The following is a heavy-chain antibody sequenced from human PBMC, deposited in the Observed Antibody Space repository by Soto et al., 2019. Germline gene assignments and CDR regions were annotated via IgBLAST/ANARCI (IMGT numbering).Heavy chain of an antibody. V-gene: IGHV1-18*04. CDR3: VRDQKYFRVNGNWFDS. CDR1: GYTSADFG. CDR2: VSGNNGAS. Sequence: QVQLMQSGTEVKKPGASVTVSCMASGYTSADFGISWVRQAPGQGLEWMGWVSGNNGASNPAPKVQGRITMTLDTSTGVSYMALRSLRSDDTAIYYCVRDQKYFRVNGNWFDSWGQGTLVSVSS. D-gene: IGHD2-2*01. J-gene: IGHJ5*01.